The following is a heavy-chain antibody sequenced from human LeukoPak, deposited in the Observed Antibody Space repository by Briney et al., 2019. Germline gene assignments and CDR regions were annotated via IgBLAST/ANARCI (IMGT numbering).Heavy chain of an antibody. CDR2: IYPGDSDT. J-gene: IGHJ1*01. Sequence: GESLKISCRGSGYSFTSHWIGWVRQMPGKGLEWMGIIYPGDSDTRYSPSFQGQVTISADKSISTAYLQWSSLKASDTAMYFCARAYYYDSSGYPSAEYFHFWGQGTLVTVSS. CDR1: GYSFTSHW. V-gene: IGHV5-51*01. CDR3: ARAYYYDSSGYPSAEYFHF. D-gene: IGHD3-22*01.